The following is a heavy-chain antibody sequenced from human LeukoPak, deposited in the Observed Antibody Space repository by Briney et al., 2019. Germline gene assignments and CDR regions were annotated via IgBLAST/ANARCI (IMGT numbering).Heavy chain of an antibody. CDR3: ARGGSYDEYYFDY. D-gene: IGHD1-26*01. J-gene: IGHJ4*02. Sequence: SETLSLTCTVSGGSVSSGSYYWSWIRQPPGKGLEWIEYIYYSGSTNYNPSLKSRVTISVDTSKNQFSLKLSSVTAADTAVYYCARGGSYDEYYFDYWGQGTLVTVSS. V-gene: IGHV4-61*01. CDR2: IYYSGST. CDR1: GGSVSSGSYY.